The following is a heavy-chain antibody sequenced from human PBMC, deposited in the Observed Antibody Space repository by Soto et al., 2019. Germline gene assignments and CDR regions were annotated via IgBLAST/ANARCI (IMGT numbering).Heavy chain of an antibody. CDR1: GFSLNTDGVG. CDR2: IYWDDDE. J-gene: IGHJ4*02. V-gene: IGHV2-5*02. Sequence: QITLKESGPTLVKPTQTLTLTCSFSGFSLNTDGVGVGWVRQPPGEALEWLALIYWDDDERYNPSLKTSLTITTDTSKNQVVLTMTSMDPVDTATYYCANSRNLITEDAQVGDFDYWGQGTLVTVSS. CDR3: ANSRNLITEDAQVGDFDY. D-gene: IGHD3-10*01.